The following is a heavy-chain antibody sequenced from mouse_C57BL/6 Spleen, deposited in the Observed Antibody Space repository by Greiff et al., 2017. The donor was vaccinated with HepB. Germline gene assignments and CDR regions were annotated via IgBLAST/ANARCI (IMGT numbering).Heavy chain of an antibody. D-gene: IGHD1-1*01. CDR3: TTLGLTTVVATGDY. CDR1: GFNIKDDY. Sequence: EVQLQQSGAELVRPGASVKLSCTASGFNIKDDYMHWVKQRPEQGLEWIGWIDPENGDTEYASKFQGKATITADTSSNTAYLQLSSLTSEDTAVYYCTTLGLTTVVATGDYWGQGTTLTVSS. V-gene: IGHV14-4*01. J-gene: IGHJ2*01. CDR2: IDPENGDT.